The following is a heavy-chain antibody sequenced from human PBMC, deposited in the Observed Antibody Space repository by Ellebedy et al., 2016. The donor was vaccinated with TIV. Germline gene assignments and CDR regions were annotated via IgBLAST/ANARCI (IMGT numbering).Heavy chain of an antibody. CDR2: ISPYSGNT. CDR1: GYNFLNYG. D-gene: IGHD2-15*01. Sequence: ASVKVSCKASGYNFLNYGVSWVRQAPGQGLEFLGWISPYSGNTKYPQKLQGRVTMTTELSTATAYMEMRSLRSYDPAVYYCARAKVVVAATHNWFDPWGQGTLVTVSS. V-gene: IGHV1-18*01. J-gene: IGHJ5*02. CDR3: ARAKVVVAATHNWFDP.